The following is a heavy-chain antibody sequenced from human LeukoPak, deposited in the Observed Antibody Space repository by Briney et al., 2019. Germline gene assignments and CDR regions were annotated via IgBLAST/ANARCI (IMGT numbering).Heavy chain of an antibody. Sequence: PGGSLRLSCAASGFTFSSYAMHWVRQAPGKGLEWVAVISYDGSNKYYADSVKGRFTISRDNSKNTLYLQMNSLRAEDTAVYYCARDRLGAMLFFDSWGQGTLVTVSS. D-gene: IGHD3-16*01. V-gene: IGHV3-30*04. CDR2: ISYDGSNK. CDR3: ARDRLGAMLFFDS. J-gene: IGHJ4*02. CDR1: GFTFSSYA.